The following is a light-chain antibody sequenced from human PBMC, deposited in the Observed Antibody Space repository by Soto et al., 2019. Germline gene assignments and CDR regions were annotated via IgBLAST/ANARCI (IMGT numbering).Light chain of an antibody. J-gene: IGKJ1*01. V-gene: IGKV1-5*03. Sequence: DFQMTQSPSTLSASVGDRVTITCRASQSISSWVAWYQQKPGKAPKLLIYKASSLESGVPSRFSGSGSGTEFTLTISSLQPDDFATYYCQQYSSYPWTFGQGTKVDI. CDR1: QSISSW. CDR3: QQYSSYPWT. CDR2: KAS.